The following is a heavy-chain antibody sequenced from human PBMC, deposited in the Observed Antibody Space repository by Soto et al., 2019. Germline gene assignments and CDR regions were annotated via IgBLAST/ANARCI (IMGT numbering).Heavy chain of an antibody. CDR2: IKSKTDGGTT. J-gene: IGHJ6*02. V-gene: IGHV3-15*07. D-gene: IGHD2-2*01. CDR1: GFTFSNAW. CDR3: TARNVPARYGMDV. Sequence: GGSLRLSCAASGFTFSNAWMNWVRQAPGKGLEWVGRIKSKTDGGTTDYAAPVKGRFTISRDDSKNTLYLQMNSLKTEDTAVYYCTARNVPARYGMDVWGQGTTVTVSS.